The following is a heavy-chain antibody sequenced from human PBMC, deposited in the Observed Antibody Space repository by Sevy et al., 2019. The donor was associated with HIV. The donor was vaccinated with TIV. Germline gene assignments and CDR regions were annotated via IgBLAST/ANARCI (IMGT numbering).Heavy chain of an antibody. CDR1: GYTFTGYY. J-gene: IGHJ1*01. Sequence: ASVKVSCKASGYTFTGYYMHWVRQAPGQGLEWMGWITAYNGNTNYAQRLQGRVTMTTDTSTSTAYMELRSLRSDDTAVYYCARAPSGSQGPGQYFHHWGQGTLVTVSS. D-gene: IGHD1-26*01. V-gene: IGHV1-18*04. CDR3: ARAPSGSQGPGQYFHH. CDR2: ITAYNGNT.